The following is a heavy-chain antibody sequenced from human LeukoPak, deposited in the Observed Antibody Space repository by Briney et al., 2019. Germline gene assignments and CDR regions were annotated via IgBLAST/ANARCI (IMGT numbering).Heavy chain of an antibody. CDR2: FYHSGRT. Sequence: SETLSLTCTVSGYFINSGYHWGWIRQPPGKGLEWIGSFYHSGRTYYNPSLKSRVTISIDTSKNQFSLKLTSVTAADTAVYYCARADYGGAWPWGQGTLVAVSS. J-gene: IGHJ5*02. D-gene: IGHD4-23*01. V-gene: IGHV4-38-2*02. CDR3: ARADYGGAWP. CDR1: GYFINSGYH.